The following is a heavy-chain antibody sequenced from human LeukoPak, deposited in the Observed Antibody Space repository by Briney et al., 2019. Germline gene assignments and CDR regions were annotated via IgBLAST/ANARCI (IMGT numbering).Heavy chain of an antibody. D-gene: IGHD3-22*01. Sequence: GESLKISCTGSGYTFTSYWIGWVRQMPGKGLEWMGIIYPGDSDTRYSPAFQGQVTISADKSISTAYLQWSSLKASDTAMYYCARIAWYYDSSGNYGPDAFDIWGQGTMVTVSS. V-gene: IGHV5-51*01. CDR3: ARIAWYYDSSGNYGPDAFDI. J-gene: IGHJ3*02. CDR1: GYTFTSYW. CDR2: IYPGDSDT.